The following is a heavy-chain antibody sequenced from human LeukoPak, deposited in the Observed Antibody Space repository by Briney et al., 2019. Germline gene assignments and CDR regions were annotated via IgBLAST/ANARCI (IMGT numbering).Heavy chain of an antibody. V-gene: IGHV3-30-3*01. CDR2: ISYDGSNK. D-gene: IGHD6-6*01. J-gene: IGHJ4*02. Sequence: GGSLRLSCAASGFTFSSYAMHWVRQAPGKGLEWVAVISYDGSNKYYADSVKGRFTISRDNSKNTLYLQMNSLRAEDTAVYYCARVGFSAARSYYFDYWGQGTLVTVSS. CDR3: ARVGFSAARSYYFDY. CDR1: GFTFSSYA.